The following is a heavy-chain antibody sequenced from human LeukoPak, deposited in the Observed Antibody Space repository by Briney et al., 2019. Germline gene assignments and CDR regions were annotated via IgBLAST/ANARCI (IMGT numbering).Heavy chain of an antibody. CDR2: INPNSGGT. J-gene: IGHJ6*03. Sequence: ASVKVSCKASGYTFTGYYMHWVRQAPGQGLEWMGWINPNSGGTNYAQKFQGRVTMTRDTSISTAYMELSRLRSDDTAVYYCARGGATLNYYYYYMDVWGKGTTVTVSS. CDR1: GYTFTGYY. CDR3: ARGGATLNYYYYYMDV. D-gene: IGHD2/OR15-2a*01. V-gene: IGHV1-2*02.